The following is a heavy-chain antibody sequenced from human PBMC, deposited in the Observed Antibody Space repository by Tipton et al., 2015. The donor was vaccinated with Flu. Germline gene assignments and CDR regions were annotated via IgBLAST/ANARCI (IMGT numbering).Heavy chain of an antibody. Sequence: SLRLSCTASGFTFEGHAMHWVRQPPGKGLEWASSISRNSASLGYADSVKGRFTISRDNSKKTLYLQMNSLRVEDTAIYYCAKELFRASAGTRGGAYWGQGTMVTVSS. CDR1: GFTFEGHA. CDR3: AKELFRASAGTRGGAY. J-gene: IGHJ4*02. V-gene: IGHV3-9*01. D-gene: IGHD6-19*01. CDR2: ISRNSASL.